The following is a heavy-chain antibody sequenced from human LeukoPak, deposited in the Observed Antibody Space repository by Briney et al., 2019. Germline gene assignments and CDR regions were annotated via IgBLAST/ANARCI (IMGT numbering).Heavy chain of an antibody. J-gene: IGHJ3*02. CDR2: IYSGGST. D-gene: IGHD3-22*01. CDR3: ARGWNYYDSSGYGAAFDI. CDR1: GFTVSSNY. Sequence: PGGSLRLSCAASGFTVSSNYMSWVRQAPGKGLEWVSVIYSGGSTYYADSVKGRFTISRDNSKNTLYLQMNSLRAEDTAVYYCARGWNYYDSSGYGAAFDIWGQGTMVTVSS. V-gene: IGHV3-53*01.